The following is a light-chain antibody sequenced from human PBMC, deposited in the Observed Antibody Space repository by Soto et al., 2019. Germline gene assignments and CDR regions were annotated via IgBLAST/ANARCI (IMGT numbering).Light chain of an antibody. CDR2: EVS. V-gene: IGLV2-14*01. CDR3: SSYAISTAYL. Sequence: QSVLTQPASVSGSPGQSITISCTGTSSDVGGYDYVSWYQLYPGKAPKLMVFEVSNRPSGVSYRFSGSKSGNTASLTISGLQAEEEADYFCSSYAISTAYLYAIGTNLTV. CDR1: SSDVGGYDY. J-gene: IGLJ1*01.